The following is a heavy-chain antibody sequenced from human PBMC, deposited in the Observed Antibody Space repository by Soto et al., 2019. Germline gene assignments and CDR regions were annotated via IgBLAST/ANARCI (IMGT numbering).Heavy chain of an antibody. CDR3: VRENYYYGLDV. J-gene: IGHJ6*02. Sequence: GGSLRLSCAASGFTFSSYSMTWVRQAPGKGLEWVSVINAAGTTNYADSVKGRFTISRDDSKNTLYLQMNSLRAEDTAVYYCVRENYYYGLDVWGQGTAVTVSS. V-gene: IGHV3-66*01. CDR2: INAAGTT. CDR1: GFTFSSYS.